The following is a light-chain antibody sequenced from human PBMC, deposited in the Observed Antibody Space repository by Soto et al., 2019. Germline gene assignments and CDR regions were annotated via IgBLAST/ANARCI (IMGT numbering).Light chain of an antibody. J-gene: IGKJ1*01. Sequence: EIVLAQSPGTLSLSPGERATHSCRASQTISSRYLTWYQQKSGQVPRLLIYGASSRATGIPDRFSGSGSGTDFTLTISRLEPEDVAVYYCHHSGNSHGTFGQGTKVEIK. CDR3: HHSGNSHGT. CDR1: QTISSRY. V-gene: IGKV3-20*01. CDR2: GAS.